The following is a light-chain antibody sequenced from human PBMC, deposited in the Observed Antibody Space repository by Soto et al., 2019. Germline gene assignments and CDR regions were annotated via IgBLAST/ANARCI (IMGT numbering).Light chain of an antibody. V-gene: IGKV3-20*01. CDR2: GAS. J-gene: IGKJ1*01. CDR1: QSVTSNY. CDR3: QQYGSARPWT. Sequence: EIVLTQSPGTLSLSPGERATLSCRVSQSVTSNYIAWYQQKPGQAPRLLIYGASSRATGLPDRFSGSGSGTDFTLTISRLEPADFAVYYCQQYGSARPWTFGQWTKVDTK.